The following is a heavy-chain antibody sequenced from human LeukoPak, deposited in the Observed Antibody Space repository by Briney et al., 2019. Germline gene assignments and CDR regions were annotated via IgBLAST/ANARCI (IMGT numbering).Heavy chain of an antibody. Sequence: GGSLRLSCAASGFSFRRYWMTWVRQAPGKGLEWVANIKQDGSEKNYLDSVRGRFTISRDDARNSLYLQMDSLRVEDTAVYYCARDKSIPNPYAFDNWGQGTMVTVSS. CDR1: GFSFRRYW. J-gene: IGHJ3*02. CDR2: IKQDGSEK. V-gene: IGHV3-7*05. CDR3: ARDKSIPNPYAFDN. D-gene: IGHD1-14*01.